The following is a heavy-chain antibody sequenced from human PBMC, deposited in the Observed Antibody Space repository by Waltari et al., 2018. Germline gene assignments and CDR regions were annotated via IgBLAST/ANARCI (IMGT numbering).Heavy chain of an antibody. J-gene: IGHJ2*01. CDR2: IYTSGST. D-gene: IGHD5-12*01. V-gene: IGHV4-61*02. CDR1: GGSISSGRYY. CDR3: ARGLESGYDYSAWYFDL. Sequence: QVQLQESGPGLVKPSQTLSLTCTVSGGSISSGRYYWSWIRQPAGKGLEWIGRIYTSGSTNYNPSLKSRVTISVDTSKNQFSLKLSSVTAADTAVYYCARGLESGYDYSAWYFDLWGRGTLVTVSS.